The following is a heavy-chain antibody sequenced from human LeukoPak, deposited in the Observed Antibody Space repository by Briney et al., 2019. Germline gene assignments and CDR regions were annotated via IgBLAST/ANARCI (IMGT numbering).Heavy chain of an antibody. CDR1: GFSFSSYG. CDR2: IWYDGSNE. D-gene: IGHD6-19*01. J-gene: IGHJ4*02. Sequence: GGSLRLSCAASGFSFSSYGMHWVRQAPGKGLEWVAVIWYDGSNEYYPDSVKGRFTISRDNSKNTLYLQMNSLRAEDTAVYYCARGTTSSGWYAIDYWGQGTLVTVSS. V-gene: IGHV3-33*01. CDR3: ARGTTSSGWYAIDY.